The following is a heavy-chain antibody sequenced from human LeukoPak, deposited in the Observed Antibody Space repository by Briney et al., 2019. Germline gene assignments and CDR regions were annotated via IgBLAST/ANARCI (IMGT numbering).Heavy chain of an antibody. J-gene: IGHJ4*02. D-gene: IGHD3-22*01. CDR1: GFTFDEYA. CDR3: ASSRPFVIVAAADH. V-gene: IGHV3-23*01. Sequence: PGRSLRLSCAASGFTFDEYAMHWVRQPPGKGLEWVSAISGSGGSTYYADSVKGRFTISRDNSKNTLYLQMNSLRAEDTAVYYCASSRPFVIVAAADHWGQGTLVTVSS. CDR2: ISGSGGST.